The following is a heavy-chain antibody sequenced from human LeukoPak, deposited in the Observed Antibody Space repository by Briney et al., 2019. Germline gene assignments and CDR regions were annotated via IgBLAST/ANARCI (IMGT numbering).Heavy chain of an antibody. CDR3: ARVGPYKITMVWGIMGYFDS. Sequence: SETLSLTCAVYGGSFSAYSWSWIRQPPGKGLEWIGEINHSGSTNYNPSLKSRLTISVDTSKNQFSLKLSSVTAADTAVYYCARVGPYKITMVWGIMGYFDSWGQGNLVTVSS. CDR1: GGSFSAYS. V-gene: IGHV4-34*01. J-gene: IGHJ4*02. D-gene: IGHD3-10*01. CDR2: INHSGST.